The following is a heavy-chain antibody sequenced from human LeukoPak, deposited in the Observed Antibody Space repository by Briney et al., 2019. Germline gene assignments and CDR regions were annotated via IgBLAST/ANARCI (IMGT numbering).Heavy chain of an antibody. D-gene: IGHD6-19*01. V-gene: IGHV3-11*01. Sequence: GGSLRLSCAASGFTFSDYDMSWIRQAPGKGLEWVSYISSSGSTIYYADSVKGRFTISRDNAKNSLYLQMNSLRAEDTAVYYCARDPKEEQWLDYYYYGMDVWGQGTTVTVSS. J-gene: IGHJ6*02. CDR3: ARDPKEEQWLDYYYYGMDV. CDR2: ISSSGSTI. CDR1: GFTFSDYD.